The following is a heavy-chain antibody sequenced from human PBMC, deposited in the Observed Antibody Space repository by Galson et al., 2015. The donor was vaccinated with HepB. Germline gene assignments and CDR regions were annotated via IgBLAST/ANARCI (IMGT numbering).Heavy chain of an antibody. CDR2: INTNTGNP. J-gene: IGHJ6*03. Sequence: SVKVSCKASGYTFTSYAMNWVRQAPGQGLEWMGWINTNTGNPTYAQGFTGRFVFSLDTSVSTAYLQISSLKAEDTAVYYCARGRRPTDDWFPGVGDYYYYYYMDVWGKGTTVTVSS. CDR1: GYTFTSYA. D-gene: IGHD3-9*01. CDR3: ARGRRPTDDWFPGVGDYYYYYYMDV. V-gene: IGHV7-4-1*02.